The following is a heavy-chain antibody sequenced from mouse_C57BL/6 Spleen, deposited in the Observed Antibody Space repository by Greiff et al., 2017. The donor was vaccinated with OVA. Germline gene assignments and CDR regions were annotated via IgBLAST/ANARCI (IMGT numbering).Heavy chain of an antibody. J-gene: IGHJ1*03. D-gene: IGHD1-1*01. CDR2: INPSNGGT. V-gene: IGHV1-53*01. Sequence: QVQLKQPGTELVKPGASVKLSCKASGYTFTSYWMHWVKQRPGQGLEWIGNINPSNGGTNYNEKFKSKATLTVDKSSSTAYMQLSSLTSEDSAVYDCARPYYYGSRDEYFDVWGTGTTVTVSS. CDR3: ARPYYYGSRDEYFDV. CDR1: GYTFTSYW.